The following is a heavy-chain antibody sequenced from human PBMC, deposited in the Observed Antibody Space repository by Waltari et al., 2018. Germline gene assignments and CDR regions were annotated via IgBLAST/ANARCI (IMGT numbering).Heavy chain of an antibody. J-gene: IGHJ4*02. V-gene: IGHV3-43D*03. CDR3: EKLGPSLDN. CDR2: IGGDGGTT. D-gene: IGHD1-26*01. Sequence: EVQLVESGGVVVQPGGSLRLSCAASGFTFDAYAMHWVRQAPGKGLAWVSLIGGDGGTTYNEDLGKGRFTISRENSKNSRNLKMKRLEAEDTALYYGEKLGPSLDNGGQGTLVTVSS. CDR1: GFTFDAYA.